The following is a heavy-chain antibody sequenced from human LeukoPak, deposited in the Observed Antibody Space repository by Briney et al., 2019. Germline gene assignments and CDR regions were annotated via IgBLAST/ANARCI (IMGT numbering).Heavy chain of an antibody. J-gene: IGHJ4*02. CDR1: GFTFDDYA. V-gene: IGHV3-9*01. CDR2: ISWNSGSI. Sequence: TGGSLRLSCAASGFTFDDYAMHWVRQAPGKGLEWVSGISWNSGSIGYADSVKGRFTISRDNSKNTLYLQMNSLRAEDTAVYYCAKGATPAVRGVILFDYWGQGTLVTVSS. D-gene: IGHD3-10*01. CDR3: AKGATPAVRGVILFDY.